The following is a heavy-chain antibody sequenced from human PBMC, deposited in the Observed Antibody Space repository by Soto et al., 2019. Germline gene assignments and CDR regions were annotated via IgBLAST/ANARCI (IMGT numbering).Heavy chain of an antibody. V-gene: IGHV3-7*03. CDR1: GFTFSSYW. CDR2: IKQDGSEK. D-gene: IGHD3-22*01. Sequence: PGGSLRLSCAASGFTFSSYWMSWVRQAPGKGLEWVANIKQDGSEKYYADSVKGRFTISRDNAKNSLYLQMNSLRAEDTAVYYCARGTPALPAGYFDYWGQGTLVTVSS. J-gene: IGHJ4*02. CDR3: ARGTPALPAGYFDY.